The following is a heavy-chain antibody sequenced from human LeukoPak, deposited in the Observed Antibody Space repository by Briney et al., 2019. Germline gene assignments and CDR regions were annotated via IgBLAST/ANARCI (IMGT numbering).Heavy chain of an antibody. CDR2: IYHSGST. D-gene: IGHD3-3*01. CDR1: GGSIRSSSYY. J-gene: IGHJ4*02. Sequence: SETLSLTCTVSGGSIRSSSYYWGWIRQPPGKGLEWIGSIYHSGSTYYNPSLKSRVTISVDTSKNQFSLKLSSVTAADTAVYYCARATGYYDFWSGYLPSPYFDYWGQGTLVTVSS. V-gene: IGHV4-39*07. CDR3: ARATGYYDFWSGYLPSPYFDY.